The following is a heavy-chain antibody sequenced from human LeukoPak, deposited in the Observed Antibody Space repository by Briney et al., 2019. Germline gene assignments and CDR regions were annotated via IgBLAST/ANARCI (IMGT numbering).Heavy chain of an antibody. D-gene: IGHD1-26*01. V-gene: IGHV4-59*01. CDR1: GGSISSYY. J-gene: IGHJ4*02. Sequence: KPSETLSLTCTVSGGSISSYYWGWIRQPPGQGLEGIGYIYYSGSTNYNPSLKSRVTISVDTSKNQFSLKLSSVTAADTAVYYCARERSGSYPPYYFDYWGQGALVTVSS. CDR2: IYYSGST. CDR3: ARERSGSYPPYYFDY.